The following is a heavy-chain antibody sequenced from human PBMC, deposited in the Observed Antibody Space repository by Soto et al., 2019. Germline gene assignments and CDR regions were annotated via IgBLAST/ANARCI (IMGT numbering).Heavy chain of an antibody. CDR2: IKSKSDGETA. Sequence: GGSLRRSCAASGLTFSNVWMTWVRQAPGKGLEWVGRIKSKSDGETADVAAPVKGRFTISRDDSKNTVFLEMNSLKSEDTALYYCAITAMINRDSSTSFDYWGQGT. V-gene: IGHV3-15*01. CDR1: GLTFSNVW. CDR3: AITAMINRDSSTSFDY. D-gene: IGHD5-18*01. J-gene: IGHJ4*02.